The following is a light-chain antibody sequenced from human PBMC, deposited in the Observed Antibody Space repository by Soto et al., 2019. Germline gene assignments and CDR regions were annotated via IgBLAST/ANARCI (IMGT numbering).Light chain of an antibody. CDR2: EVT. V-gene: IGLV2-14*01. CDR1: TSDIAGYNY. Sequence: QSALAQPASVSGSPGQSITISCTGTTSDIAGYNYVSWYQQHPGKAPKLLIYEVTSRASGVSHRFSGSKSGNTASLTISGLQAEDEAEYYCNSCTSASFYVFGTGTKVTVL. J-gene: IGLJ1*01. CDR3: NSCTSASFYV.